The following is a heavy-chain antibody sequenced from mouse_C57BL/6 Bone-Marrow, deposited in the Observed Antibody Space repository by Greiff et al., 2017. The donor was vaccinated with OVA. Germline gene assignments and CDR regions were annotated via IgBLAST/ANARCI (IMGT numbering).Heavy chain of an antibody. Sequence: QVQLKESGPELVKPGASVKISCKASGYAFSSSWMNWVKQRPGKGLEWIGRIYPGDGDTNYNGKFKGKATLTADNSSSTAYMQLSSLTSEDSAVYFCAHYGSSYNFFDYWGQGTTLTVSS. V-gene: IGHV1-82*01. J-gene: IGHJ2*01. CDR2: IYPGDGDT. CDR1: GYAFSSSW. D-gene: IGHD1-1*01. CDR3: AHYGSSYNFFDY.